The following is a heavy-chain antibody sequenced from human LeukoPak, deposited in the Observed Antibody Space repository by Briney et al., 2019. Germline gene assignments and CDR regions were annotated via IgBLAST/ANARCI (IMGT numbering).Heavy chain of an antibody. Sequence: GGSLRLSCATSGITVSLDYMSWAPQAPGKGLEWVSVLYSDGNTYYADSVKDRFAISRDNFENTLHLQLNNVRGEDTAVYYCARGGGAFCGGDCYRNFDCWGQGTLVTVSS. CDR3: ARGGGAFCGGDCYRNFDC. CDR2: LYSDGNT. CDR1: GITVSLDY. J-gene: IGHJ4*02. D-gene: IGHD2-21*02. V-gene: IGHV3-66*01.